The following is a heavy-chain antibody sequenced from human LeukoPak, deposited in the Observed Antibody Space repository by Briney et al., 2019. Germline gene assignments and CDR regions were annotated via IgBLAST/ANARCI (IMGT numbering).Heavy chain of an antibody. CDR2: ISSSSGFI. D-gene: IGHD6-19*01. V-gene: IGHV3-21*01. CDR3: ARSGGRGWYSDY. J-gene: IGHJ4*02. CDR1: GFTFSSYG. Sequence: GGSLRLSCAASGFTFSSYGMNWVRQAPGKGLELVSSISSSSGFIFYADSVKGRFTISRDNAKNSLYLQMNSLRAEDTAVYYCARSGGRGWYSDYWGQGTLVTVSS.